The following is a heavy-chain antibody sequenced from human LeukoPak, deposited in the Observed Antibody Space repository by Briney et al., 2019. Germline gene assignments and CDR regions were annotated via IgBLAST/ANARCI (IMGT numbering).Heavy chain of an antibody. Sequence: QPGGSLRLSCRASGFTFNNYWMTWVRQAPGKGLEWVGNIKQDESGIFYVDSVKGRFTISRDNAKNSLYLQMNSLRAEDTAVYYCSRVGFTNSWSLDYWGKGTLLTVSS. CDR1: GFTFNNYW. D-gene: IGHD6-13*01. V-gene: IGHV3-7*01. J-gene: IGHJ4*02. CDR2: IKQDESGI. CDR3: SRVGFTNSWSLDY.